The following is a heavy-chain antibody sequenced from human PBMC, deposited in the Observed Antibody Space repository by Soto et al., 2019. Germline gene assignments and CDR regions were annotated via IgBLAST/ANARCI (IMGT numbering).Heavy chain of an antibody. D-gene: IGHD3-10*01. CDR2: INAGNGNT. CDR3: ARGTPVGFDP. CDR1: GYTFSDYA. V-gene: IGHV1-3*05. Sequence: QVQLVQSGAEEKKPGASVKVSCKASGYTFSDYAIHWVRQAPGQRPEWMGWINAGNGNTKYSQKFQGRVTITRDTSASTAYMELSSLRSDDTAVYYWARGTPVGFDPWGQGTLVTVSS. J-gene: IGHJ5*02.